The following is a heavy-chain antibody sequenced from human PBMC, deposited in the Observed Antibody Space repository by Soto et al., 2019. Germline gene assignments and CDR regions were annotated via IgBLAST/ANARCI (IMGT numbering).Heavy chain of an antibody. J-gene: IGHJ4*02. D-gene: IGHD2-21*02. V-gene: IGHV4-34*01. Sequence: SDTLSLTFAVYGESFSDCYWSWIRQPPGKGLEGIVEINHSGSTNSNTSLKSRITMSVDTSKNQFSLKLSSVTAADTAVYYCARGDVVVTATATKQFHXWGQGTLVTVSX. CDR2: INHSGST. CDR1: GESFSDCY. CDR3: ARGDVVVTATATKQFHX.